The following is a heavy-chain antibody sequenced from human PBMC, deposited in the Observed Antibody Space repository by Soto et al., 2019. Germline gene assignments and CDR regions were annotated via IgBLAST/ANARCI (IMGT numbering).Heavy chain of an antibody. Sequence: EVQLVESGGGLVQPGESLRLSCAASGFTFSNYWMHWVRQAPGKGLVWVSRIDSDGSRITYADFVKGRFTISRDNAKNTVYQHTNSLTAEDTAVYYCVRTNLVVAVTTREDFWGQGTLVTVSS. D-gene: IGHD2-8*02. CDR2: IDSDGSRI. CDR1: GFTFSNYW. V-gene: IGHV3-74*01. J-gene: IGHJ4*02. CDR3: VRTNLVVAVTTREDF.